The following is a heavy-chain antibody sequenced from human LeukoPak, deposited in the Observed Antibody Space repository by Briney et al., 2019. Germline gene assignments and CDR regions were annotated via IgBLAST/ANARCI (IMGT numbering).Heavy chain of an antibody. CDR2: IYYSGST. J-gene: IGHJ4*02. CDR1: GGSISSYY. CDR3: ARDDYGDLKFDY. Sequence: SETLSLTCTVSGGSISSYYWSWIQQPPGKGLEWIGYIYYSGSTNYNPSLKSRVTISVDTSKNQFSLKLSSVTAADTAVYYCARDDYGDLKFDYWGQGTLVTVSS. V-gene: IGHV4-59*01. D-gene: IGHD4-17*01.